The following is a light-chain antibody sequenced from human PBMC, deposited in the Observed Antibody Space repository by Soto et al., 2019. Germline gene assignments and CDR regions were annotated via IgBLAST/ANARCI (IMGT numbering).Light chain of an antibody. CDR2: YDR. CDR3: QVWDSHSDHYV. J-gene: IGLJ1*01. Sequence: SYELTQPPSVSVAPGKTARITCGGNNIGSKTVHWYQQRPAQAPVVVIYYDRDRPSGIPERFSGSNSGNTATLTISRVEAGDEADYYCQVWDSHSDHYVFGTGTKVTVL. CDR1: NIGSKT. V-gene: IGLV3-21*04.